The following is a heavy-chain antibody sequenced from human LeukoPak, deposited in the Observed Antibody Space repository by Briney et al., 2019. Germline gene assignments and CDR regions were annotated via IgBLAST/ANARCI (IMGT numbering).Heavy chain of an antibody. Sequence: SETLSVTCTVTGGSISSSSYYWGWIRQPPGKGLEWIGSIYYSGSTYYNPSLKSRVTISVDTSKNQFSLKLSSVTAADTAVYYCARASGSYGPYYYYYMDVWGKGTTVTVSS. CDR2: IYYSGST. CDR3: ARASGSYGPYYYYYMDV. V-gene: IGHV4-39*01. J-gene: IGHJ6*03. CDR1: GGSISSSSYY. D-gene: IGHD1-26*01.